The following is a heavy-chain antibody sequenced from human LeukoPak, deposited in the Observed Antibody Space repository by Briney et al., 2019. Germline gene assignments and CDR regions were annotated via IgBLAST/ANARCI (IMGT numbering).Heavy chain of an antibody. V-gene: IGHV4-59*08. D-gene: IGHD5-18*01. Sequence: WETLSLTCTVSGGSISSYYWSWIRQPPGKGLGWIGYINYSGSTNYNPSLKSRVTISVDTSKNQFSLKLSSVTAADTAVYYCARPRGYSYGYGPGAFDIWGQGTMVTVSS. CDR1: GGSISSYY. CDR3: ARPRGYSYGYGPGAFDI. CDR2: INYSGST. J-gene: IGHJ3*02.